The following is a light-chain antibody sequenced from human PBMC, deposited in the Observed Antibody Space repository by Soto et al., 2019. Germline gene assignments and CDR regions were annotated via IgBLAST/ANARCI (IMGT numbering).Light chain of an antibody. V-gene: IGKV1-12*01. Sequence: DIQMTQSPSSVSASVGYRVTITCRASQGVNTWLAWYQKKPGKAPELLVYEASSLHSGVPSRFSGSGAGTDFPLTISRLQPEDFATYYCQQANSFPRTFCGGTKVEVQ. CDR1: QGVNTW. CDR2: EAS. J-gene: IGKJ4*01. CDR3: QQANSFPRT.